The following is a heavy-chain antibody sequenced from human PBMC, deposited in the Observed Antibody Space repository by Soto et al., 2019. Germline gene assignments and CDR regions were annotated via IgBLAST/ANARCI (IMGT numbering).Heavy chain of an antibody. CDR3: AHRTFVQYSSSSFDY. Sequence: SGPTLVNPTQTLTLTCTFSGFSLSTSGVGVAWIRQLPGRALEWLALIYWNDDRSYSPSLKSRLTITKDTSKNQVVLTMTNMDPVDTATYYCAHRTFVQYSSSSFDYWGQGTLVTVSS. CDR2: IYWNDDR. D-gene: IGHD6-6*01. V-gene: IGHV2-5*01. CDR1: GFSLSTSGVG. J-gene: IGHJ4*02.